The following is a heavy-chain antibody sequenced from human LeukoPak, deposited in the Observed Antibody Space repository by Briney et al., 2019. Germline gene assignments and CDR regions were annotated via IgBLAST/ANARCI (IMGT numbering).Heavy chain of an antibody. CDR1: GFTVSSNY. V-gene: IGHV3-53*01. D-gene: IGHD6-13*01. CDR2: IYTGSST. Sequence: PGGSLRLSCAASGFTVSSNYMSWVRQAPGKGLEWVSVIYTGSSTYYADSVKGRFTISRDNSKNTLYLQMNSLRAEDTAVYYCAKNPGYSSTWYLLDCRGQGTLVTGAS. CDR3: AKNPGYSSTWYLLDC. J-gene: IGHJ4*02.